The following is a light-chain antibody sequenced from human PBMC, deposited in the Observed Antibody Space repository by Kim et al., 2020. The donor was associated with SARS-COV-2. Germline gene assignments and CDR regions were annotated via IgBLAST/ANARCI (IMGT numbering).Light chain of an antibody. CDR2: DNK. CDR1: SSHIGNND. CDR3: GAWDTSLKGYV. V-gene: IGLV1-51*01. Sequence: GQKVTISCSGGSSHIGNNDVSWYHQLPGPAAKLLIYDNKQRASEIAARFAGAKSGTSATLGITGLQSGDKAVYYCGAWDTSLKGYVFGPGTEVTVL. J-gene: IGLJ1*01.